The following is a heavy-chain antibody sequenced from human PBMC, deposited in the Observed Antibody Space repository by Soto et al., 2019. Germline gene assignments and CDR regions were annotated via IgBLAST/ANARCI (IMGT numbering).Heavy chain of an antibody. CDR3: IKDGSSGWPYYYGMDV. Sequence: PGGSLRLSCAACGFTFSSYGMHWVLQAPGNGLEWVPVISYDGRNKYYAEAVKGRFSISRDNSNKTLYLQMSSLTAEAPAVYYCIKDGSSGWPYYYGMDVWGQGTTVTVSS. CDR2: ISYDGRNK. V-gene: IGHV3-30*18. D-gene: IGHD6-19*01. J-gene: IGHJ6*02. CDR1: GFTFSSYG.